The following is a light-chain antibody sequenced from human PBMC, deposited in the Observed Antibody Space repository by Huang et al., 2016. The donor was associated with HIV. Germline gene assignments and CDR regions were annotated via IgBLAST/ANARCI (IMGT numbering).Light chain of an antibody. Sequence: ETTLTQSPAFMSATPGDTVSISCKASQDIEDDVDWYRQKPVEAIIFIIQEATTLVPVISPRFSGSGYGTDFTLTINNIESDDAAYYFCLQHDNIPYTFGQGTKLEI. V-gene: IGKV5-2*01. CDR2: EAT. CDR3: LQHDNIPYT. J-gene: IGKJ2*01. CDR1: QDIEDD.